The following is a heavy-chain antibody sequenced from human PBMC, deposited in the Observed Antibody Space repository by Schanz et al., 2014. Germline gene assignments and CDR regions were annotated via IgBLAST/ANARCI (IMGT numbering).Heavy chain of an antibody. Sequence: QVQLVPSEAEVKKPGSSVKVSCKASGGTFSSYTISWVRQAPGQGLEWMGRIIPILGIANYAQNFQGRVTITADKSTSTAYMELTSLRSEDTAVYYCAGTYCSSTSCYTGYYYMDVSGKGTTVTVSS. CDR2: IIPILGIA. D-gene: IGHD2-2*02. CDR1: GGTFSSYT. J-gene: IGHJ6*03. V-gene: IGHV1-69*02. CDR3: AGTYCSSTSCYTGYYYMDV.